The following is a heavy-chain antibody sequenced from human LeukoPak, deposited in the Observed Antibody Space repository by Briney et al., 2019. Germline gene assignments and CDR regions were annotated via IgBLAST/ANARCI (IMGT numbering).Heavy chain of an antibody. CDR2: INPNSGGT. CDR3: ARDSLGSSWYVCYDY. Sequence: ASVKDSCKASGYTFTGYYMHWVRQAPGQGLEWMGWINPNSGGTNYAQKFQGRVTMTRDTSISTAYMELSRLRSDDTAVYYCARDSLGSSWYVCYDYWGQGTLVTVSS. J-gene: IGHJ4*02. D-gene: IGHD6-13*01. CDR1: GYTFTGYY. V-gene: IGHV1-2*02.